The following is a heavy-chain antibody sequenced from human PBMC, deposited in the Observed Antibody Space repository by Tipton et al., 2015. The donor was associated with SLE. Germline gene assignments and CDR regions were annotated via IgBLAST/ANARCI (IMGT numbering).Heavy chain of an antibody. CDR1: GYTFTDYY. D-gene: IGHD1-26*01. CDR2: INPNTDGT. J-gene: IGHJ4*02. Sequence: QLVQSGAEVKKPGASVKVSCKASGYTFTDYYIHWVRQAPGQGLEWMGWINPNTDGTNYSQNFRGRVTMTRDTSITTAYMELSSLRSDDTAVYYCGRGGYVGSPDYWGRGTLVAVSS. CDR3: GRGGYVGSPDY. V-gene: IGHV1-2*02.